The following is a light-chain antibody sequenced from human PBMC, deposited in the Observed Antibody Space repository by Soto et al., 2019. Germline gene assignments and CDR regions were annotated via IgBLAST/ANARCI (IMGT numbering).Light chain of an antibody. Sequence: EIVLTQSPATLSLSPGERASLSCRASQSVNINLAWYQQKPGQAPRLVIYDGSHRATDIPARFSGSGSGTDFTLTISRLEPEDFAVYYCQQYGRSPFTFGPGTKVDIK. J-gene: IGKJ3*01. V-gene: IGKV3-11*01. CDR1: QSVNIN. CDR2: DGS. CDR3: QQYGRSPFT.